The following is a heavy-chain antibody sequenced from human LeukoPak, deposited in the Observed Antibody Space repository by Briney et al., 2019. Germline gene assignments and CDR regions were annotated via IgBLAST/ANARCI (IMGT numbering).Heavy chain of an antibody. CDR3: ARAMGAWYYFDY. Sequence: SETLSLTCTVSGGSISSYYWSWIRQPSGKGLEWIGYIFYSGSTNYNPSLKSRVTISVDTSKNQFSLKLSSVTAADTAVYYCARAMGAWYYFDYWGQGALVTVSS. CDR1: GGSISSYY. J-gene: IGHJ4*02. V-gene: IGHV4-59*01. D-gene: IGHD1-26*01. CDR2: IFYSGST.